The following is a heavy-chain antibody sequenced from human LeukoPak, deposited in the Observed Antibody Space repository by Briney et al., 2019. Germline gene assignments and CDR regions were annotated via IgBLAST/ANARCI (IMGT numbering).Heavy chain of an antibody. CDR3: ARGPHGRIYDILTGFDY. CDR2: IKPDSGGT. Sequence: ASVKVSCKASGYTFTGHSMYWVRQAPGQGLEWMGWIKPDSGGTNYAQKFQGRVTMTRDTSISTAYMELSRLRSDDTAVYYCARGPHGRIYDILTGFDYWGQGTLVTVSS. CDR1: GYTFTGHS. D-gene: IGHD3-9*01. J-gene: IGHJ4*02. V-gene: IGHV1-2*02.